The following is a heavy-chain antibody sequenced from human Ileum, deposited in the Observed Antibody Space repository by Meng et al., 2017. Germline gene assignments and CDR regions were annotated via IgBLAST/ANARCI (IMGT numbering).Heavy chain of an antibody. J-gene: IGHJ4*02. CDR2: IKPDGSEK. D-gene: IGHD3-10*01. Sequence: GESLKISCAASGFTFSSYWMSWVRQVPGKGLEWVANIKPDGSEKNYVDSVKGRFTISRDNAKNSLYLQMNSLRAEDTAVYNCARVARFGVLPRYYFDYWGQGTLVTVSS. V-gene: IGHV3-7*01. CDR3: ARVARFGVLPRYYFDY. CDR1: GFTFSSYW.